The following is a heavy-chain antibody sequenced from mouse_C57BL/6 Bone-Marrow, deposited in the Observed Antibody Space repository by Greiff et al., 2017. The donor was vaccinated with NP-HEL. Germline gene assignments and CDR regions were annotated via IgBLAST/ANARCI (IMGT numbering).Heavy chain of an antibody. V-gene: IGHV1-81*01. CDR2: IYPRSGNT. J-gene: IGHJ3*01. D-gene: IGHD2-4*01. CDR1: GYTFTSYG. CDR3: GWDYDVWFAY. Sequence: QVQLQQSGAELARPGASVKLSCKASGYTFTSYGISWVKQRTGQGLVWIGEIYPRSGNTYYNEKFKGKATLTADKSSSTAYMELRSLTSEDSAVYFCGWDYDVWFAYWGQGTLVTVSA.